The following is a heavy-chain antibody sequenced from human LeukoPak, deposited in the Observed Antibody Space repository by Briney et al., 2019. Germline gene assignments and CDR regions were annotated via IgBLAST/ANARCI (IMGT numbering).Heavy chain of an antibody. V-gene: IGHV3-30*04. CDR3: ARDRHIAAAGYYFDY. D-gene: IGHD6-25*01. CDR1: GFTFSTSP. J-gene: IGHJ4*02. CDR2: LADDGKDK. Sequence: PGGSLRLSCAASGFTFSTSPMHWVPQAPGKGLEWVAVLADDGKDKHYVESVKGRFTISRDNSKNTLYLQMNSLRVEDTAVYYCARDRHIAAAGYYFDYWGQGTLVTVSS.